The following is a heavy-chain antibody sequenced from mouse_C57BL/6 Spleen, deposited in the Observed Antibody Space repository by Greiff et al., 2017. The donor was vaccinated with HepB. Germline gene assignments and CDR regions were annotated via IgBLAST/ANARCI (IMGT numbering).Heavy chain of an antibody. CDR2: IDPETGGT. D-gene: IGHD1-1*01. V-gene: IGHV1-15*01. Sequence: VKLMESGAELVRPGASVTLSCKASGYTFTDYEMHWVKQTPVHGLEWIGAIDPETGGTAYNQKFKGKAILTADKSSSTAYMELRSLTSEDSAVYYCTRRTTVVGGPHWYFDVWGTGTTVTVSS. CDR1: GYTFTDYE. CDR3: TRRTTVVGGPHWYFDV. J-gene: IGHJ1*03.